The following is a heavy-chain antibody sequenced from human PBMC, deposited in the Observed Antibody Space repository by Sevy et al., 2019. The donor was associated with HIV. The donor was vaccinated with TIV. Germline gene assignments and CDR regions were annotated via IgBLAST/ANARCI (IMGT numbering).Heavy chain of an antibody. J-gene: IGHJ4*02. V-gene: IGHV3-21*01. CDR2: INAISSNL. D-gene: IGHD2-15*01. CDR1: GFTFSSYA. CDR3: ARDLFSGGNAVYGY. Sequence: GGCLRLSCAASGFTFSSYAMNWVRQAPGKGLEWVSSINAISSNLYYADSVKGRFTSSRDNAENSLYLQMNSVRAEDTAVYYCARDLFSGGNAVYGYWGQGTLVTVSS.